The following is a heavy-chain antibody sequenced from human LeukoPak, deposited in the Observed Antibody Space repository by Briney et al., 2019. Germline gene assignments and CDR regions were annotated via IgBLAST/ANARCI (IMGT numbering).Heavy chain of an antibody. Sequence: GASVKVSCKASGYTFSSYYMHWVRLVPGQGPEWLGIINPSGSTVYAQKFQGRVTMTRDPSTGTVYMELSSLRSEDTAVYYRGRERLGAVGRGGIDFWGQGSQVTVSS. CDR1: GYTFSSYY. CDR2: INPSGST. V-gene: IGHV1-46*01. D-gene: IGHD6-13*01. J-gene: IGHJ4*02. CDR3: GRERLGAVGRGGIDF.